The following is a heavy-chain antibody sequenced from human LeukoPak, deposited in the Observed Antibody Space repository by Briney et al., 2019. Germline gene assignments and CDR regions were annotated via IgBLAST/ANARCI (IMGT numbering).Heavy chain of an antibody. J-gene: IGHJ4*02. V-gene: IGHV3-23*01. CDR1: GFTFGTYA. CDR2: ISGSGGGT. D-gene: IGHD3-16*02. Sequence: GGSLRLSCAASGFTFGTYAMSWVRQAPGKGLEWVSGISGSGGGTYFADSVKGRFTISRDNSKNTLYLQMNSLRAEDTAVFYCARANYAYVWGTYRYTHIDYWGQGTLVTVSS. CDR3: ARANYAYVWGTYRYTHIDY.